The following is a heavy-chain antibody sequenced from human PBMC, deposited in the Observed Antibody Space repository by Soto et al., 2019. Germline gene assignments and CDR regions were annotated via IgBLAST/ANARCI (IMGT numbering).Heavy chain of an antibody. CDR1: GVNFSSHG. J-gene: IGHJ3*02. CDR2: IMPIFGTT. Sequence: SVKVSCKASGVNFSSHGISWVRQAPGQGLEFMGGIMPIFGTTNYAQKFRGRVTITADEPTSTVYMELRSLRSEDTAVYYCAKAKRGRDGYNDYAFDIWGQGTMVTVSS. CDR3: AKAKRGRDGYNDYAFDI. D-gene: IGHD5-12*01. V-gene: IGHV1-69*13.